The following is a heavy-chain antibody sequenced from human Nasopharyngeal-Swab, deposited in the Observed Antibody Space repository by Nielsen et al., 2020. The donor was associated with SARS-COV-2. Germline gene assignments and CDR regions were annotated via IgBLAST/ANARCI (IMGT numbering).Heavy chain of an antibody. V-gene: IGHV4-61*02. Sequence: WIRQPPGKGLEWIGRIYTTGSTNYNPSLEGRVAISVDTSKNQFSLKLSSVTAADTAVYYCARRGVVVRGGYYFDYWGQGTLVTVSS. D-gene: IGHD2-15*01. J-gene: IGHJ4*02. CDR2: IYTTGST. CDR3: ARRGVVVRGGYYFDY.